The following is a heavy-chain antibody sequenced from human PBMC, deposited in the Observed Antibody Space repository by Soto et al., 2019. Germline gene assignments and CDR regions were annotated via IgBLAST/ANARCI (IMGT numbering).Heavy chain of an antibody. Sequence: ASVKFSCKTSGYTFSSHAMHWVRQAPGQRVDWMGWINAGNGNTEYSQNFQGRVAITRDTSASTAYMELRSLRSEDTAVYYCARDGARITVFGVVYYFDYWGQGTLVTVSS. CDR2: INAGNGNT. CDR1: GYTFSSHA. V-gene: IGHV1-3*01. CDR3: ARDGARITVFGVVYYFDY. J-gene: IGHJ4*02. D-gene: IGHD3-3*01.